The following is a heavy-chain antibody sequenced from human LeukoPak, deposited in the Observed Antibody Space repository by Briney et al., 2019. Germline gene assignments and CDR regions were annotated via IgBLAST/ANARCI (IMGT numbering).Heavy chain of an antibody. CDR2: IYPGDSDT. D-gene: IGHD3-16*02. J-gene: IGHJ3*02. CDR3: ARSRAETVPVWGSYRHHDAFDI. Sequence: GESLKISCKGSGYSFTNYWIGWVRQMPGKGLERMGIIYPGDSDTTYKPSFQGQVTISADKSISTAYLQWSSLKASDTAMYYCARSRAETVPVWGSYRHHDAFDIWGQGTMVTVSA. V-gene: IGHV5-51*01. CDR1: GYSFTNYW.